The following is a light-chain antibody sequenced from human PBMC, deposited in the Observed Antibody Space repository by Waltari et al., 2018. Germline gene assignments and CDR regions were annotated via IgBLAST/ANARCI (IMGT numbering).Light chain of an antibody. J-gene: IGLJ2*01. Sequence: QSALTQPASVSGSVGQSISISCTGSNNDIGAHNLVSWYQQYPGKPPKLVIYAVSNRPSGVSNRFSASKSGTTASLTISGLQAEDEAEYFCSSYATRYMVLFGGGTRVTVL. CDR3: SSYATRYMVL. CDR1: NNDIGAHNL. V-gene: IGLV2-14*01. CDR2: AVS.